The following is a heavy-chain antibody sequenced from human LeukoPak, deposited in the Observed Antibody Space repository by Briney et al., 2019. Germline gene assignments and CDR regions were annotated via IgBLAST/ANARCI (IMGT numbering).Heavy chain of an antibody. Sequence: ASVKVSCKASGYTFTGYYMHWVRQAPGQGLEWMGWINRNSGGTNYAQKFQGRVTMTRDTSISTAYMELSRLRSDDTAVYYCAREISITMIVVVNYFDYWGQGTLVTVSS. J-gene: IGHJ4*02. D-gene: IGHD3-22*01. CDR1: GYTFTGYY. CDR2: INRNSGGT. CDR3: AREISITMIVVVNYFDY. V-gene: IGHV1-2*02.